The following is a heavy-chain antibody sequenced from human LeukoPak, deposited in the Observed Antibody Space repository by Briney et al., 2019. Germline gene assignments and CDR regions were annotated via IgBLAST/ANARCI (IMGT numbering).Heavy chain of an antibody. D-gene: IGHD3-22*01. CDR2: IIPIFGTA. CDR3: ASTYYYDSSGYYEG. V-gene: IGHV1-69*13. Sequence: ASVKVSCKASGGTFSSYAISWVRQAPGQGLEWMGGIIPIFGTANYAQKFQGRVTITADESTSTAYMELSSLRSEDTAVYYCASTYYYDSSGYYEGWGQGTLVTVSS. J-gene: IGHJ4*02. CDR1: GGTFSSYA.